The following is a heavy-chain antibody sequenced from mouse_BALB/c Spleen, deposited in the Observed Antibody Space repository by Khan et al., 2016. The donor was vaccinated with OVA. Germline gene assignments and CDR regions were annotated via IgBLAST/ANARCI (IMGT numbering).Heavy chain of an antibody. Sequence: VQLQESGPGLVAPSQNLSITCTVSGFSLSDYGVSWIRQPPGKGLEWLGVIWDGGSTYYNSALKSRLSISKDNSKSQVFLKMSSLQSDDTAMFYGAKGVWSYYYTLDYWGQGTSVTVSS. CDR2: IWDGGST. J-gene: IGHJ4*01. CDR1: GFSLSDYG. V-gene: IGHV2-6-5*01. CDR3: AKGVWSYYYTLDY.